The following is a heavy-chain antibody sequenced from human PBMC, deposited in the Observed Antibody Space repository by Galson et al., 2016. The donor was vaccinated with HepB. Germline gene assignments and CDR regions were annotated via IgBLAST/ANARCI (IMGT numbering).Heavy chain of an antibody. CDR1: GFTFGDYT. CDR2: IRIKAYSETT. J-gene: IGHJ4*02. V-gene: IGHV3-49*03. Sequence: SLRLSCATSGFTFGDYTMGWFRQAPGKGLEWVTFIRIKAYSETTEYAASVKGRFTISRDDSKSIAYLQMNSLKTEDTAVYYCARRYCIRASCLDYFDYWGQGTLVTVSS. D-gene: IGHD2-15*01. CDR3: ARRYCIRASCLDYFDY.